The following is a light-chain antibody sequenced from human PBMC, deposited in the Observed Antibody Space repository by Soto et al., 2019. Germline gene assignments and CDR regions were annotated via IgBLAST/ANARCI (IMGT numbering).Light chain of an antibody. CDR1: TSNIGSET. J-gene: IGLJ1*01. CDR2: GNS. CDR3: QSHDSSLSGYV. V-gene: IGLV1-40*01. Sequence: QSVLTQPPSASGTPGQRVTISCSGSTSNIGSETVNWYQHLPGTAPKLLIYGNSNRPSGVPDRFSGSKSGTSASLAITGLQAEDEADYYCQSHDSSLSGYVFGPGTKLTVL.